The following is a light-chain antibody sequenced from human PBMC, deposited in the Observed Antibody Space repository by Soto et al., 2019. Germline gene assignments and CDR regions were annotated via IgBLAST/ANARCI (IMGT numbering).Light chain of an antibody. CDR2: KAS. CDR1: QSISSW. J-gene: IGKJ1*01. V-gene: IGKV1-5*03. CDR3: QQYKGS. Sequence: DIQMTQSPSTLSASVGDRVTITCRASQSISSWLAWYQQKPGKAPKLLIYKASTLESGVPSRFSGSGSGTEFTLTISSLQPDDVATYYCQQYKGSFGQGTKVEI.